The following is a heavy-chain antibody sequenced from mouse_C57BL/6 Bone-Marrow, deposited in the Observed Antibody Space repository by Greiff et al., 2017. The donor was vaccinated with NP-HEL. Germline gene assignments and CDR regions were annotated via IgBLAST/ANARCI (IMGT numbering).Heavy chain of an antibody. J-gene: IGHJ4*01. V-gene: IGHV2-2*01. D-gene: IGHD4-1*01. CDR1: GFSLTSYG. CDR2: IWSGGST. CDR3: ASWSLGTGTYAMDY. Sequence: VQVVESGPGLVQPSQSLSITCTVSGFSLTSYGVHWVRQSPGKGLEWLGVIWSGGSTDYNAAFISRLSISKDNSKSQVFFKMNSLQADDTAIYYCASWSLGTGTYAMDYWGQGTSVTVSS.